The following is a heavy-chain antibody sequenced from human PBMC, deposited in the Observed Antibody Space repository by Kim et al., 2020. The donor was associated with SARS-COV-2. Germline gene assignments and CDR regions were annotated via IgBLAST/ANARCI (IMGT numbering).Heavy chain of an antibody. J-gene: IGHJ4*02. D-gene: IGHD7-27*01. CDR1: GFTFSMYW. CDR2: INSDGSST. CDR3: ASAWGYFDY. Sequence: GGSLRLSCEASGFTFSMYWMHWVRQAPGKGLVWVSRINSDGSSTTYADSVKGRFTISRDNAKNTLFLEMNSLTADDTAVYYCASAWGYFDYWGQGTLVTV. V-gene: IGHV3-74*01.